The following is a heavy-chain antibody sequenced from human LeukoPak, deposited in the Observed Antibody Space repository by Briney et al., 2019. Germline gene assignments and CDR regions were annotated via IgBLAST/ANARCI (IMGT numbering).Heavy chain of an antibody. Sequence: PGGSLRLSCAASGFTFDDYAMHWVRQTPGKGLVWVSGISGYSGCIGYADSVKGRFTISRDNAKNSLYLQMNSLRAEDMALYYCARDYCSSTSCFFDYWGQGTLVTVSS. V-gene: IGHV3-9*03. CDR3: ARDYCSSTSCFFDY. D-gene: IGHD2-2*01. CDR1: GFTFDDYA. CDR2: ISGYSGCI. J-gene: IGHJ4*02.